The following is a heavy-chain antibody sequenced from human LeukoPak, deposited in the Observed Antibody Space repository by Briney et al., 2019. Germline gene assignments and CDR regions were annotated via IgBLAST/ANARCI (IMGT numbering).Heavy chain of an antibody. CDR3: ARDGECSSTSCSRGFDP. J-gene: IGHJ5*02. CDR2: ISAYNGNT. CDR1: AYTFTSYG. D-gene: IGHD2-2*01. Sequence: ASVKVSCKASAYTFTSYGISWVRQAPGQGLEWMGWISAYNGNTDYAPKLQGRVTMTTDTYTSTAYMELRSLRSDDTAVYYCARDGECSSTSCSRGFDPWGQGTLVTVSS. V-gene: IGHV1-18*01.